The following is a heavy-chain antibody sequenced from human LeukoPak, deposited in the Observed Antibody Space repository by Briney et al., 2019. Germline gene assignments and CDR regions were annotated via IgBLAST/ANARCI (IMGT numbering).Heavy chain of an antibody. J-gene: IGHJ4*02. Sequence: PSQTLSLTCTVSGGSISSGSYYWSWIRQPAGKGLEWIGRIYTSGSPHYNPSLKSRVTISVDTSKSQFSLKLSSVTAADTAVYYCARVGIAAADYWGQGTLVTVSS. V-gene: IGHV4-61*02. CDR2: IYTSGSP. CDR1: GGSISSGSYY. D-gene: IGHD6-13*01. CDR3: ARVGIAAADY.